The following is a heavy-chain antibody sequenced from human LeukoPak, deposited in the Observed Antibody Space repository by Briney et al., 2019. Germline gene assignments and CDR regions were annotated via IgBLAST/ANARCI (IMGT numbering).Heavy chain of an antibody. V-gene: IGHV4-4*07. CDR1: GGSISSYY. J-gene: IGHJ4*02. CDR2: IYTSGST. D-gene: IGHD4-4*01. CDR3: ARGFFDYNPFDY. Sequence: ASEALSLTCTVSGGSISSYYWSWIRQPAGKGLEWIGRIYTSGSTNYNPSLKSRVTMSVDTSKNQFSLKLSSVNAADTAVYYCARGFFDYNPFDYWGQGTLVTVSS.